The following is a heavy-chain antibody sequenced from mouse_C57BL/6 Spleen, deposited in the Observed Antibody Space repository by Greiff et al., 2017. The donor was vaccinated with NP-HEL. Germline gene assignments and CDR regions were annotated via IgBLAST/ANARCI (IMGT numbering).Heavy chain of an antibody. J-gene: IGHJ2*01. CDR2: ISDGGSYT. Sequence: EVMLVESGGGLVKPGGSLKLSCAASGFTFSSYAMSWVRQTPEKRLEWVATISDGGSYTYYPDNVKGRFTISRDNAKNNLYLQMSHLKSEDTAMYYCARDPHYYGSSFFDYWGQGTTLTVSS. CDR3: ARDPHYYGSSFFDY. CDR1: GFTFSSYA. V-gene: IGHV5-4*01. D-gene: IGHD1-1*01.